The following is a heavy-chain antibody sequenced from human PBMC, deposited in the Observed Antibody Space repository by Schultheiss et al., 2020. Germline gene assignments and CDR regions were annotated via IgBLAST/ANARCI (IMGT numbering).Heavy chain of an antibody. CDR2: INHSGST. Sequence: SETLSLTCPVYGGSFSGYYWSWIRQPPGKGLEWIGEINHSGSTNYNPSLKSRVTISVDTSKNQFSLKLSSVTAADTAVYYCATGIAAAGKRPDYWGQGTLVTVSS. CDR1: GGSFSGYY. CDR3: ATGIAAAGKRPDY. V-gene: IGHV4-34*01. J-gene: IGHJ4*02. D-gene: IGHD6-13*01.